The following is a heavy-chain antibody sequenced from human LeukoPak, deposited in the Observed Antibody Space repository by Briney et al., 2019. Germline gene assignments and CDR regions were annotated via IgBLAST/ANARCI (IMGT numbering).Heavy chain of an antibody. Sequence: SETLSLTCTVSGGSISSYHWSWFRQAPGKGLEWIGYMYNSGSTNFNPSLKSRVTISVDTSKNQFSLKLSSVTAADTAVYYCARACSSTSCYPPTYGMDVWGQGTTVTVSS. CDR3: ARACSSTSCYPPTYGMDV. J-gene: IGHJ6*02. V-gene: IGHV4-59*01. D-gene: IGHD2-2*01. CDR1: GGSISSYH. CDR2: MYNSGST.